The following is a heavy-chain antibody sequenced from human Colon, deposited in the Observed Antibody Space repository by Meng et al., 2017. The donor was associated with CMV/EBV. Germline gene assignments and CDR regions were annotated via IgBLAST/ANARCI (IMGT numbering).Heavy chain of an antibody. Sequence: QGQLMQAGAGEKEPGASVKVSCKTSGYTFSDYYMPWVRQAPGQGLEWMGWIRSDGSATNYAQKFRGRVTMTRDASVSTAYMELSGLTSDDTAVYFCVRSSGWSLFDYWGPGALVTVSS. D-gene: IGHD6-19*01. J-gene: IGHJ4*02. V-gene: IGHV1-2*02. CDR1: GYTFSDYY. CDR2: IRSDGSAT. CDR3: VRSSGWSLFDY.